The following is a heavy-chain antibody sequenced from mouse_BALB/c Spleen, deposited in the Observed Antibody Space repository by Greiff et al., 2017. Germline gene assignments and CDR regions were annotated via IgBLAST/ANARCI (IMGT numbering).Heavy chain of an antibody. V-gene: IGHV3-2*02. Sequence: VQLKESGPGLVKPSQSLSLTCTVTGYSITSDYAWNWIRQFPGNKLEWMGYISYSGSTSYNPSLKSRISITRDTSKNQFFLQLNSVTTEDTATYYCARSPYGYGRPWFAYWGQGTLVTVSA. CDR1: GYSITSDYA. J-gene: IGHJ3*01. CDR3: ARSPYGYGRPWFAY. D-gene: IGHD2-2*01. CDR2: ISYSGST.